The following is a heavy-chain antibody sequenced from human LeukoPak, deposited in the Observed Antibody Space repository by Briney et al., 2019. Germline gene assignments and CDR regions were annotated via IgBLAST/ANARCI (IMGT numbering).Heavy chain of an antibody. D-gene: IGHD6-19*01. V-gene: IGHV4-39*07. Sequence: SETLSLTCTVSGYSISSISRTYYWGWVRQSPGKGLEWIGSFYHSGSTYYNPSLQSRVTISIDTSKNQFSLRLSSVTAADTAVYYCARGSEGWFDPWGQGTLVTVSS. CDR2: FYHSGST. J-gene: IGHJ5*02. CDR3: ARGSEGWFDP. CDR1: GYSISSISRTYY.